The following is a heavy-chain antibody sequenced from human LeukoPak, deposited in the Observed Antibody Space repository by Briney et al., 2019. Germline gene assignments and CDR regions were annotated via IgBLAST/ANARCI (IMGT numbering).Heavy chain of an antibody. V-gene: IGHV3-48*01. CDR1: GFQLSTYT. Sequence: PGGSLRLSCEATGFQLSTYTMSWFRQAPGKGLEWVSYISYSSGTIYYSDSVKGRFTISRDNAKNSLYLQMNSLRVEDTAVYYCAGSHFTIYYFESWGQGTLVTVSS. D-gene: IGHD3-10*01. J-gene: IGHJ4*02. CDR3: AGSHFTIYYFES. CDR2: ISYSSGTI.